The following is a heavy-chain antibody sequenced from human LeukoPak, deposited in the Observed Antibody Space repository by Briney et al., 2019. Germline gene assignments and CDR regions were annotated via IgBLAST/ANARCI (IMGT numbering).Heavy chain of an antibody. CDR1: GYTFTGYY. CDR3: ARESKVRFLEWTGAYYYYCMDV. Sequence: ASVKVSCKASGYTFTGYYMHWVRQAPGQGLEWMGWINPNSGGTNYAQKFQGRVTMTRDTSISTAYMELSRLRSDDTAVYYCARESKVRFLEWTGAYYYYCMDVWGKGTTVTVSS. V-gene: IGHV1-2*02. CDR2: INPNSGGT. D-gene: IGHD3-3*01. J-gene: IGHJ6*03.